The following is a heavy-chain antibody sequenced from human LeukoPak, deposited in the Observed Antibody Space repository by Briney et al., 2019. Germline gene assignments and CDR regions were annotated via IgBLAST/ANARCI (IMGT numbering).Heavy chain of an antibody. Sequence: GASVKVSCKASGYTFTHYGISWVRQAPGQGLEWMGWISSYYGNTNYAQRLQGRVTMTTDTSTSTAYMELRSLRSDDTAVYYCAQFQWELRGFDYWGQGTLVTVSS. CDR1: GYTFTHYG. D-gene: IGHD1-26*01. J-gene: IGHJ4*02. CDR3: AQFQWELRGFDY. CDR2: ISSYYGNT. V-gene: IGHV1-18*01.